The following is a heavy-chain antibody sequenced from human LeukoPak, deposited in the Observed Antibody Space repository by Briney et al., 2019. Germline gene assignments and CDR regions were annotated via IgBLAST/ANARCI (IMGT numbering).Heavy chain of an antibody. Sequence: SETLSLTCAVYGGSFSGYYWGWIRQPPGKGLEWIGSIYHSGSTYYNPSLKSRVTISVDTSKNQFSLKLSSVTAADTAVYYCARRYSSSRYSDYWGQGTLVTVSS. CDR2: IYHSGST. V-gene: IGHV4-38-2*01. J-gene: IGHJ4*02. CDR3: ARRYSSSRYSDY. D-gene: IGHD6-13*01. CDR1: GGSFSGYY.